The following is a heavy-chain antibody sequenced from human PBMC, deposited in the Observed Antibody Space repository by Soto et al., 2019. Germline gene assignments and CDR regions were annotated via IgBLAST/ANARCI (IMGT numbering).Heavy chain of an antibody. CDR3: ARRRYSSGWADY. D-gene: IGHD6-19*01. CDR2: ISLSGSTI. J-gene: IGHJ4*02. CDR1: GFSLRSYG. Sequence: GGSLRLSCAVSGFSLRSYGMNWVRQAPGKGLEWVSYISLSGSTIHYADSVKGRFTIPRDVAENSVYLQMNSLRDEDTAVYCCARRRYSSGWADYWGQGTLVTVSS. V-gene: IGHV3-48*02.